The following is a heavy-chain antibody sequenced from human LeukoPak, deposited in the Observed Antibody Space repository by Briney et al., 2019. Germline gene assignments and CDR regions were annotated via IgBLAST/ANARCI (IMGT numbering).Heavy chain of an antibody. V-gene: IGHV1-18*01. J-gene: IGHJ4*02. D-gene: IGHD4-23*01. Sequence: ALVKVSCKASGYTFTSYGISWVRQAPGQGLEWMGWISAYNGNTNYAQKLQGRVTMTTDTSTSTAYMELRSLRSDDTAVYYCASRAAGGTFDYWGQGTLVTVSS. CDR3: ASRAAGGTFDY. CDR2: ISAYNGNT. CDR1: GYTFTSYG.